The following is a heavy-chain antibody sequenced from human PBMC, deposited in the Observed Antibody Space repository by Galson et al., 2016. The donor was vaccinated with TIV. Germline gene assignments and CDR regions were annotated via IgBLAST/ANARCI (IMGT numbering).Heavy chain of an antibody. D-gene: IGHD6-25*01. CDR1: GFTFSRYA. CDR2: VNNGNNP. V-gene: IGHV3-23*05. CDR3: AKDHPSSGWPAFDY. Sequence: SLRLSCAASGFTFSRYAMSWVRQSPGKGLEWVASVNNGNNPYYADSVKGRFTASRDNSNNIFYLQMNALRAEDSALYCCAKDHPSSGWPAFDYWGQGTLVSVSS. J-gene: IGHJ4*02.